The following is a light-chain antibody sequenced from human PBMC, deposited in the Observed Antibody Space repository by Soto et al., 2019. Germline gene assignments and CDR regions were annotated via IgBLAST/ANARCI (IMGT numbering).Light chain of an antibody. J-gene: IGKJ4*02. CDR2: KAS. CDR3: QQYNSHST. Sequence: DIQMTQSPSTLSASVGDRVTITCRASQSISSWLAWYQQKPGKAPKLLIYKASSLESGVPSRFSGSGSGTEFTLTISSLQPDDFATYYCQQYNSHSTFGGGTKVDSK. CDR1: QSISSW. V-gene: IGKV1-5*03.